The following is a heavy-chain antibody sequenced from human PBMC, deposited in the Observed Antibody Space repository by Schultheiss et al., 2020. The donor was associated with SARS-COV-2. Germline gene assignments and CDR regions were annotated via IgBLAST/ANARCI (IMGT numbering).Heavy chain of an antibody. CDR2: IYHSGST. J-gene: IGHJ3*02. Sequence: SQTLSLTCTVSGGSISSYYWSWIRQPPGKGLEWIGYIYHSGSTYYNPSLKSRVTISVDTSKNQFSLKLSSVTAADTAVYYCARGPGSGWYRAFDIWGQGTMVTVSS. CDR3: ARGPGSGWYRAFDI. D-gene: IGHD6-19*01. V-gene: IGHV4-59*12. CDR1: GGSISSYY.